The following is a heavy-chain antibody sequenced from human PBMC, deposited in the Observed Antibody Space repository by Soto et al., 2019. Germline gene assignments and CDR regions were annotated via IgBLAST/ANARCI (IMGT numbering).Heavy chain of an antibody. D-gene: IGHD3-3*01. Sequence: GGSLRLSCAASGFTFSDYYMSWVRQAPGKGLEWVSSISSSSDTMYYADSVEGRFTISRDNTKNSLLLQMNSLRDEDTAVYYCARDSPYYDFWSGSHGFDIWGRGTVVTVSS. CDR2: ISSSSDTM. CDR3: ARDSPYYDFWSGSHGFDI. J-gene: IGHJ3*02. CDR1: GFTFSDYY. V-gene: IGHV3-11*01.